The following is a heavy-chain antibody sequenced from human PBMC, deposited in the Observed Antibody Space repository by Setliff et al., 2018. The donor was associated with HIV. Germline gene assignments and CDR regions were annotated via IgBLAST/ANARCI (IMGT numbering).Heavy chain of an antibody. CDR2: FDPEDDET. J-gene: IGHJ3*02. V-gene: IGHV1-24*01. D-gene: IGHD3-9*01. Sequence: ASVKVSCKVSGYSLTELSIHWVRQAPGEGLEWMGGFDPEDDETVYAEKFQGRVTMTEDTSTDTAYMALSSLRSEDTAMYYCATSGFYDILAGPTPGVFDIWGQGTMVTVSS. CDR1: GYSLTELS. CDR3: ATSGFYDILAGPTPGVFDI.